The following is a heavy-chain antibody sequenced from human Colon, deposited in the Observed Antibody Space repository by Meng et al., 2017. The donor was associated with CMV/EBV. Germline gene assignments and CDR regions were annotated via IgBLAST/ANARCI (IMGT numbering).Heavy chain of an antibody. J-gene: IGHJ4*02. CDR1: GYTFTAYY. V-gene: IGHV1-2*02. CDR3: ARELDFAHFDY. CDR2: INPHSGGT. D-gene: IGHD3-3*01. Sequence: GPLVQSGAEVKKPGDSVKVSCKASGYTFTAYYIHWVRQAPGQGLEWMGWINPHSGGTNYGQKFQGRVTMTRDTSTSTVYMELSRLRSDDTAVYYCARELDFAHFDYWGQGTLVTVSS.